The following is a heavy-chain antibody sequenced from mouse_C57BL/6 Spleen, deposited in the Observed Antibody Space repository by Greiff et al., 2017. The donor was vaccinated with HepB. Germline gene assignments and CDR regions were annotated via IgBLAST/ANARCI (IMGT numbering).Heavy chain of an antibody. J-gene: IGHJ1*03. CDR2: ISSGGSYT. V-gene: IGHV5-6*01. D-gene: IGHD1-1*01. Sequence: EVMLVESGGDLVKPGGSLKLSCAASGFTFSSYGMSWVRQTPDKRLEWVATISSGGSYTYYPDSVKGRFTISRDNAKNTLYLQMSSLKSEDTAMYYCASQGFTTVVNWYFDVWGTGTTVTVSS. CDR3: ASQGFTTVVNWYFDV. CDR1: GFTFSSYG.